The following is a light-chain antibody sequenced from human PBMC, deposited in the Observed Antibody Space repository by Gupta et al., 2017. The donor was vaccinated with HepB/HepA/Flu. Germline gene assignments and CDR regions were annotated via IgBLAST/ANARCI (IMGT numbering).Light chain of an antibody. V-gene: IGLV2-23*02. Sequence: QSALTQPASVSGSPGQSITISCTGTSSDVGTYNLVSWYQQHPGKAPKFMIYEVRKRPSGVSDRFSGSKSGNTASLTISGLQAEDEADYYCCSYAGSNTYVFGGGTKVTVL. CDR3: CSYAGSNTYV. CDR1: SSDVGTYNL. J-gene: IGLJ1*01. CDR2: EVR.